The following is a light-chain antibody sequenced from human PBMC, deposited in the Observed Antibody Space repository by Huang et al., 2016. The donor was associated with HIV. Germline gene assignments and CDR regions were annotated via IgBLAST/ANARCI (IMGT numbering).Light chain of an antibody. Sequence: EIVMTQSPATLSVSPGERVTLSCRANRSVSTNLAWYQQRPGQAPRLLIYGSSTRAPGIPARFSGSGSGTDFSLTISSLQSEDFALYYCHQYHNWLLSFGGGTRVDI. J-gene: IGKJ4*01. V-gene: IGKV3-15*01. CDR3: HQYHNWLLS. CDR2: GSS. CDR1: RSVSTN.